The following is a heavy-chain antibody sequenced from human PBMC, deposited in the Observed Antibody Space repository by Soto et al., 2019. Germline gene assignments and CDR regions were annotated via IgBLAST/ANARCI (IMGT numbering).Heavy chain of an antibody. V-gene: IGHV4-30-2*03. D-gene: IGHD3-3*02. CDR2: IYYSGST. CDR1: GDSISSGGFS. CDR3: ASPKIAFYNWFDP. Sequence: SETLSLTCAVSGDSISSGGFSWSWIRQPPGKGLEWIGYIYYSGSTYYNPSLKSRVTISVDTSKNQFSLKLSSVTAADTAVYYCASPKIAFYNWFDPWGQGTLVTVSS. J-gene: IGHJ5*02.